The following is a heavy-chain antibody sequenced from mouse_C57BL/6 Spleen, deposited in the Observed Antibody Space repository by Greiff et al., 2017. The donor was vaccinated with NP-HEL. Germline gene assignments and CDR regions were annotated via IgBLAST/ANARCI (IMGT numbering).Heavy chain of an antibody. CDR3: ARSPYYYGSSYGY. D-gene: IGHD1-1*01. J-gene: IGHJ2*01. CDR2: INPSTGGT. Sequence: EVKLVESGPELVKPGASVKISCKASGYSFTGYYMNWVKQSPEKSLEWIGEINPSTGGTTYNQKFKAKATLTVDKSSSTAYMQLKSLTSEDSAVYYCARSPYYYGSSYGYWGQGTTLTVSS. V-gene: IGHV1-42*01. CDR1: GYSFTGYY.